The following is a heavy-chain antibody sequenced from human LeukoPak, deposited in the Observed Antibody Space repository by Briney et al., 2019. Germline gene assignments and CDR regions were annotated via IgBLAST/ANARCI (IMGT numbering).Heavy chain of an antibody. CDR1: GGSINIYY. Sequence: PPETLSLTCTVSGGSINIYYWSWLRQSAGKGLEWIGRIYTSGSTNYNPSLKRRVTMSVDTSKHQFSLKLSSVTAAGTAVYYCARDVVTTTGDYFDYWGQGTLVTVSS. V-gene: IGHV4-4*07. CDR3: ARDVVTTTGDYFDY. J-gene: IGHJ4*02. D-gene: IGHD2-2*01. CDR2: IYTSGST.